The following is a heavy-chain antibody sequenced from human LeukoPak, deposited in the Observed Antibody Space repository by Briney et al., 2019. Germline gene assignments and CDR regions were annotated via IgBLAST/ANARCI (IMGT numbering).Heavy chain of an antibody. V-gene: IGHV4-4*09. CDR3: ARQGTQYSYGYNWFDP. CDR2: IYTSGST. CDR1: GGSISSYY. J-gene: IGHJ5*02. D-gene: IGHD5-18*01. Sequence: SETLSLTCTVSGGSISSYYWSWIQQPPGKGLEWIGYIYTSGSTNYNPSLKSRVTISVDTSKNQFSLKLSSVTAADTAVYYCARQGTQYSYGYNWFDPWGQGTLVTVSS.